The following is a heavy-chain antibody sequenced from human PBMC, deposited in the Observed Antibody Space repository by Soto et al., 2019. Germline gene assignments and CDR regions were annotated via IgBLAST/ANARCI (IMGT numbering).Heavy chain of an antibody. CDR1: GFTFSSYA. J-gene: IGHJ3*02. V-gene: IGHV3-30-3*01. CDR2: ISYDGSNK. CDR3: ARRENQVVTYAFDI. D-gene: IGHD2-15*01. Sequence: SLRLSCAASGFTFSSYAMHWVRQAPGKGLEWVAVISYDGSNKYYADSVKGRFTISRDNSKNTLYLQMNSLRAEDTAVYYCARRENQVVTYAFDIWGQGTMVTVS.